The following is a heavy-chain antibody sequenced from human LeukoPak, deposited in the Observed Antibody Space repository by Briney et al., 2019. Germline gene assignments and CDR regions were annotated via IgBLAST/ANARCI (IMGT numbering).Heavy chain of an antibody. J-gene: IGHJ4*02. Sequence: GGSLRLSCAASGFTFSDFSMTWVRQAPGKGLEWVANIKQDESKKYYADSVKGRFTISRDNDKNTLYLQMNSLRGEDTAVYYCARPMWLHIGPHDSWGQGTLVTVSP. CDR1: GFTFSDFS. CDR2: IKQDESKK. D-gene: IGHD5-12*01. V-gene: IGHV3-7*01. CDR3: ARPMWLHIGPHDS.